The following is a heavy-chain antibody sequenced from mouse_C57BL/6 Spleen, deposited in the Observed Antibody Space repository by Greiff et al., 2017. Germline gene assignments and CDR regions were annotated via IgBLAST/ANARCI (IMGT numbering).Heavy chain of an antibody. CDR2: IDPNSGGT. J-gene: IGHJ1*03. V-gene: IGHV1-72*01. CDR3: ARGYGNYFWYFDV. Sequence: QVQLQQPGAELVKPGASVKPSCKASGYTFTSYWMHWVKRRPGRGLGWIGRIDPNSGGTKYNEKFKSKATLTVDKPSSTAYMQLSSLTSEDSAVYYCARGYGNYFWYFDVWGTGTTVTVSS. D-gene: IGHD2-10*02. CDR1: GYTFTSYW.